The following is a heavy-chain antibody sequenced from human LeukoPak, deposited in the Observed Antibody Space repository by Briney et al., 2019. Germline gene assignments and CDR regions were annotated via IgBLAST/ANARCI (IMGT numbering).Heavy chain of an antibody. CDR2: IYTSGST. D-gene: IGHD3/OR15-3a*01. CDR1: GGSISSYY. J-gene: IGHJ3*02. Sequence: PSETLSLTCTVSGGSISSYYWSWIRQPAGKGLEWIGRIYTSGSTNYNPSLKSRVTMSVDTSKNQFSLKLSSVTAADTAVYYCARDVDLISDDAFDIWGQGTMVTVSS. V-gene: IGHV4-4*07. CDR3: ARDVDLISDDAFDI.